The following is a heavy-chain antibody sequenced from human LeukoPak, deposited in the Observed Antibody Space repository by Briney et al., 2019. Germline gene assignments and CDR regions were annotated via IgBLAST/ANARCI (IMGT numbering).Heavy chain of an antibody. CDR2: IRYDGSNK. CDR1: GFTFSSYG. Sequence: GGSLRLSCVASGFTFSSYGMHWVRQAPGRGLEGVAFIRYDGSNKYYVDSVKGRFTISKDNSKNTLYLQMNSLRAEDTAVYYCAKGALRLRFDYWGQGTLVTVSS. D-gene: IGHD4-17*01. V-gene: IGHV3-30*02. J-gene: IGHJ4*02. CDR3: AKGALRLRFDY.